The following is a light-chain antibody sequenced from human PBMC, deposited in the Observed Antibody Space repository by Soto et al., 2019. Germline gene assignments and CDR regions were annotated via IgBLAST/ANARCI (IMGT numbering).Light chain of an antibody. CDR1: QSVSNN. Sequence: DIVMTQSPATLSVSPGERATLSCRASQSVSNNLAWNXKKHGKXXXIXXXXAXNRATGIQARFSGSGSGTEFTLTISSLQSEDFAVYYCQQRSNWPPITFGQGTRLEIK. J-gene: IGKJ5*01. CDR3: QQRSNWPPIT. CDR2: XAX. V-gene: IGKV3-15*01.